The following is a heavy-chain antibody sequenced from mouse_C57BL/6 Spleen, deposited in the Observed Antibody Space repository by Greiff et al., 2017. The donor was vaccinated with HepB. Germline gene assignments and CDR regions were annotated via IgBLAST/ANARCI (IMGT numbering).Heavy chain of an antibody. J-gene: IGHJ4*01. CDR1: GFTFSSYA. V-gene: IGHV5-4*03. D-gene: IGHD6-1*01. Sequence: EVKVVESGGGLVKPGGSLKLSCAASGFTFSSYAMSWVRQTPEKRLEWVATISDGGSYTYYPDNVKGRFTISRDNAKNNLYLQMSHLKSEDTAMYYCARPSYDYYAMDYWGQGTSVTVSS. CDR3: ARPSYDYYAMDY. CDR2: ISDGGSYT.